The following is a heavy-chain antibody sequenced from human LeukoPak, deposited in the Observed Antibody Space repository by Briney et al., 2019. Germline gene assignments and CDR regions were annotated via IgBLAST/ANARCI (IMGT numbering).Heavy chain of an antibody. V-gene: IGHV4-34*01. J-gene: IGHJ4*02. D-gene: IGHD3-22*01. CDR2: INHSGGT. CDR1: GGSFSGYY. Sequence: PSETLSLTCAVYGGSFSGYYWSWIRQPPGKGLEWIGEINHSGGTNYNPSLKSRVTISVDTSKNQFSLKLSSVTAADTAVYYCAIQETYYYDSSGSPQCDYWGQGTLVTVSS. CDR3: AIQETYYYDSSGSPQCDY.